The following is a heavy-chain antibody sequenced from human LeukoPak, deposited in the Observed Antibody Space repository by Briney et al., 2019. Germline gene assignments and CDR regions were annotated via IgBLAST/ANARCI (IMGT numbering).Heavy chain of an antibody. D-gene: IGHD6-13*01. Sequence: PGGSLRLSCAASGFTVSSNHMSWVRQAPGKGLEWVSIIYSGGTTNYADSVKGRFTISRDNSKNTLYLQMNSLRAEDTAVYYCARDLHSSSLDWGQGTLITVSS. J-gene: IGHJ4*02. CDR1: GFTVSSNH. V-gene: IGHV3-66*01. CDR2: IYSGGTT. CDR3: ARDLHSSSLD.